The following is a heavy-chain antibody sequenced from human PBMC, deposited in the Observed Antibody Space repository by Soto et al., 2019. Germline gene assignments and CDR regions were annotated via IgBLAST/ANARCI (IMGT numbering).Heavy chain of an antibody. CDR3: ARDPTVVTPLDY. Sequence: ASVKVACKASGYTLTNYGVSWVRQAPGQGLEWMGWISAYKGYTNYAQKLQGRVTMTTDTSTNTAYMELNSLTSDDTAVYYCARDPTVVTPLDYWGQGTTVTVSS. CDR1: GYTLTNYG. D-gene: IGHD2-21*02. J-gene: IGHJ4*03. V-gene: IGHV1-18*01. CDR2: ISAYKGYT.